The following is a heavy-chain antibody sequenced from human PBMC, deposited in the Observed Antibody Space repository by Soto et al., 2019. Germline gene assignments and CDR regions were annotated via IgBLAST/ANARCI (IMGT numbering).Heavy chain of an antibody. CDR1: GFTFSSYA. Sequence: GGFLRLSCAASGFTFSSYAMSWVRQAPGKGLEWVSAISGSGGSTYYADSVKGRFTISRDNSKNTLYLQMNSLRAEDTAVYYCAKEGMDYDYIWGSYPRLYFDYWGQGTLVTVSS. D-gene: IGHD3-16*01. J-gene: IGHJ4*02. CDR3: AKEGMDYDYIWGSYPRLYFDY. CDR2: ISGSGGST. V-gene: IGHV3-23*01.